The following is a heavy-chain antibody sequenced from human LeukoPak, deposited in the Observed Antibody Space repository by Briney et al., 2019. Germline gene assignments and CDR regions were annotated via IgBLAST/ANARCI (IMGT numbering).Heavy chain of an antibody. D-gene: IGHD3-10*01. Sequence: SETLSLTCAVYGGSFSGYYWSWIRQPPGKGLEWIGEINHSGSTNYNPSLKSRVTISVDTSKNQFSLKLSSVTAADTAVYYCARVYGSGIYYYYYGMDVWGQGTTATVSS. V-gene: IGHV4-34*01. CDR2: INHSGST. CDR1: GGSFSGYY. CDR3: ARVYGSGIYYYYYGMDV. J-gene: IGHJ6*02.